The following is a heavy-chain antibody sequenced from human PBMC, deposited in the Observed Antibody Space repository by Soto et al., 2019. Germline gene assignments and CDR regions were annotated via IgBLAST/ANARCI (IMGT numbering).Heavy chain of an antibody. CDR1: GFTFSRHA. J-gene: IGHJ6*02. CDR2: ISFDGTNK. D-gene: IGHD2-8*01. V-gene: IGHV3-30-3*01. CDR3: ARDTLKDIVIMIYSMQRHAFDV. Sequence: QEQLVESGGGVVQPGRSLRLSCDASGFTFSRHAMHWVRQAPGKGLEWVAIISFDGTNKYYADSVKGRFTISRDNSRNTLYLQMNSLRPEDTAVYYCARDTLKDIVIMIYSMQRHAFDVWGQGTTVTVSS.